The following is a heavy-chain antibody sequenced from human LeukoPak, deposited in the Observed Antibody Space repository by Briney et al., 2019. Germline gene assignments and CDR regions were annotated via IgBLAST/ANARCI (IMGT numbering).Heavy chain of an antibody. J-gene: IGHJ4*02. Sequence: GGSLRLSCASSGFTFSRYWMTWVRQAPGKGLEWVANIKQDGNEKYYVDFVKVRFTISRDNAKNSLYLQMNSLRAEDTAVYYCARGFDSRFFNDWGQGTLVTVSS. CDR1: GFTFSRYW. D-gene: IGHD3-22*01. CDR2: IKQDGNEK. CDR3: ARGFDSRFFND. V-gene: IGHV3-7*01.